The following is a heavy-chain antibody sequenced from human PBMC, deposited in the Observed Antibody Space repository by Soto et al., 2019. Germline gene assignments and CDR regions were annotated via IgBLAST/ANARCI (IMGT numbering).Heavy chain of an antibody. CDR1: GGSINSYY. CDR2: IFYSGST. CDR3: ARRYGYSFDY. J-gene: IGHJ4*02. D-gene: IGHD4-4*01. V-gene: IGHV4-59*01. Sequence: QVQLQESGPGLVKPSETLSLTCTVSGGSINSYYWSWIRQPPGKGLEWIGFIFYSGSTHYNPSLKSRVTISIDTSKNQFSLKLSSVTAADTAVYYCARRYGYSFDYWGQGTLVTVSS.